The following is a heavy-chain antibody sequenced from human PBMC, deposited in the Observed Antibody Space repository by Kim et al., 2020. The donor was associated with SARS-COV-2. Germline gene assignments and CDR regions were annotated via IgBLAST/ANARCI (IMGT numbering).Heavy chain of an antibody. J-gene: IGHJ4*02. CDR2: ISGSGGST. D-gene: IGHD1-26*01. CDR1: GFTFSSYA. CDR3: AKLGKWELLQYYFDY. Sequence: GGSLRLSCAASGFTFSSYAMSWVRQAPGKGLEWVSAISGSGGSTYYADSVKGRFTISRDNSKNTLYLQMNSLRAEDTAVYYCAKLGKWELLQYYFDYWGQGTLVTVSS. V-gene: IGHV3-23*01.